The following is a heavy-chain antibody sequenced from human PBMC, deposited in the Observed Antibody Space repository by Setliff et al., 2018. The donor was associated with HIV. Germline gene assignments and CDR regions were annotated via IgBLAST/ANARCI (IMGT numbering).Heavy chain of an antibody. Sequence: SETLSLTCTVSGGSISSYYWSWIRQPPGKGLEWIGYIYYSGSAYSNPSLKSRDTMSVDTSKNQFSLRLTSVTAADTAVYYCAREGGTGRSSWYGAYWYDPWGQGTLVTVSS. D-gene: IGHD6-13*01. V-gene: IGHV4-59*12. J-gene: IGHJ5*02. CDR1: GGSISSYY. CDR2: IYYSGSA. CDR3: AREGGTGRSSWYGAYWYDP.